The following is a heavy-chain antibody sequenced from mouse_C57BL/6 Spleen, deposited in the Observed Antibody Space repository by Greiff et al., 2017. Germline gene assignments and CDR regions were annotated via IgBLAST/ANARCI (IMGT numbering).Heavy chain of an antibody. CDR2: IYPGDGDT. CDR1: GYAFSSYW. CDR3: ARGGSNQYYFDY. V-gene: IGHV1-80*01. Sequence: LMESGAELVKPGASVKISCKASGYAFSSYWLNWVQQRPGKGLEWIGQIYPGDGDTNYNGKFKGKATLTADKSSSTAYMQLSSLTSEDSAVYFCARGGSNQYYFDYWGQGTTLTVSS. J-gene: IGHJ2*01. D-gene: IGHD1-1*01.